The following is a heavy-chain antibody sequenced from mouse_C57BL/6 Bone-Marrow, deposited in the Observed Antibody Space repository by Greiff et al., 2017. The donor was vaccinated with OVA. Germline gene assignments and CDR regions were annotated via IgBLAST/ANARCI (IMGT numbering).Heavy chain of an antibody. D-gene: IGHD2-1*01. J-gene: IGHJ4*01. CDR3: ARRYYVRTGYDMDY. Sequence: VQLQQSGAELARPGASVKLSCKASGYTFTSYGISWVKQRTGQGLEWIGEIYPRSGNTYYNEKFKGKATLTADKSSSTAYMGLRSLTSEDSAVYFCARRYYVRTGYDMDYWGQGTAVTVSS. CDR1: GYTFTSYG. CDR2: IYPRSGNT. V-gene: IGHV1-81*01.